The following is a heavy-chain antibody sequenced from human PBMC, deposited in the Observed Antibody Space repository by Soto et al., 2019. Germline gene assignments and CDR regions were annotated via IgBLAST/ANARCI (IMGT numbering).Heavy chain of an antibody. CDR1: GGSISSYY. D-gene: IGHD4-17*01. CDR2: IYYSGST. J-gene: IGHJ6*02. V-gene: IGHV4-59*01. Sequence: SETLSLTCTVSGGSISSYYWTWIRQPPGRGLEWIGYIYYSGSTYYNPSLKSRVTISVGTSKNQFSLRLNSVTAADTAVYYCARRTVPTIYYYGMDVWRQGTTVTVSS. CDR3: ARRTVPTIYYYGMDV.